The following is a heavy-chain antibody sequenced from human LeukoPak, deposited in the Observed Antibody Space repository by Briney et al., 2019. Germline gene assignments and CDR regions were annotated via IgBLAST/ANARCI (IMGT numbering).Heavy chain of an antibody. CDR3: ARDVSARYCYYGMDV. Sequence: ASVKVSCKASGYTFISYGITWVRQAPGQGLEWMGWISAYNGNTNYAQKLQGRVTMTTDTSTSTAYMELRSLRSDDTAVYYCARDVSARYCYYGMDVWGQGTTVTVSS. D-gene: IGHD3-3*02. CDR1: GYTFISYG. CDR2: ISAYNGNT. V-gene: IGHV1-18*01. J-gene: IGHJ6*02.